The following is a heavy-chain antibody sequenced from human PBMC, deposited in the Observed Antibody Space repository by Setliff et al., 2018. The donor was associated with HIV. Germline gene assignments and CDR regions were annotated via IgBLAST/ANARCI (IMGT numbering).Heavy chain of an antibody. J-gene: IGHJ4*02. CDR2: IYPADSDT. Sequence: PGESLKISCRGSGYSFTSYWIGWVRQMPGKGLEWMGIIYPADSDTRYSSSFQGQVTISADKSMDTTYPQWSSLKASDTAMYYCARPQGGGFDYWGQGTLVTVSS. D-gene: IGHD3-16*01. CDR3: ARPQGGGFDY. CDR1: GYSFTSYW. V-gene: IGHV5-51*01.